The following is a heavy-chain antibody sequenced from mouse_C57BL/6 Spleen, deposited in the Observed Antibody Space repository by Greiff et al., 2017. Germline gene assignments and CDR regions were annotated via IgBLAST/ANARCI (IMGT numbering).Heavy chain of an antibody. CDR1: GFNIKDDY. J-gene: IGHJ3*01. V-gene: IGHV14-4*01. CDR3: TTGDYDYAWFAY. Sequence: DVHLVESGAELVRPGASVKLSCTASGFNIKDDYMHWVKQRPEQGLEWIGWIDPENGDTEYASKFQGKATITADTSSNTAYLQLSSLTSEDTAVYYCTTGDYDYAWFAYWGQGTLVTVSA. D-gene: IGHD2-4*01. CDR2: IDPENGDT.